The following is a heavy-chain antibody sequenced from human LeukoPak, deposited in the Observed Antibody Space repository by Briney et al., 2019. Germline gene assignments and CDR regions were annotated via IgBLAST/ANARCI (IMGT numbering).Heavy chain of an antibody. J-gene: IGHJ4*02. Sequence: PSETLSLTCTVSGGSISSYYWSWIRQPPGKGLEWIGYIYYSGSTNYNPSLKSRVTISVDTSKNQFSLKLSSVTAADTAVYYCARVGDGSSWFFDYWGQGTLVTVSS. V-gene: IGHV4-59*01. CDR1: GGSISSYY. D-gene: IGHD6-13*01. CDR2: IYYSGST. CDR3: ARVGDGSSWFFDY.